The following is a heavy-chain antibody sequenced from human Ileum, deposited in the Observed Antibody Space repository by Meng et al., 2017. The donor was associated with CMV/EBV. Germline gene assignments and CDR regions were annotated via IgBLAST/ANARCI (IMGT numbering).Heavy chain of an antibody. CDR2: IRNKANSYPT. J-gene: IGHJ4*02. CDR1: FNVHY. D-gene: IGHD1-7*01. Sequence: FNVHYIAWVRQAPGTGLEWVGRIRNKANSYPTLYAASVNGRFTVSRDDSEHSVLLQTNRWKTEETAVYYCTRVQKGLEGQTTRDHWGQGTLVTVSS. CDR3: TRVQKGLEGQTTRDH. V-gene: IGHV3-72*01.